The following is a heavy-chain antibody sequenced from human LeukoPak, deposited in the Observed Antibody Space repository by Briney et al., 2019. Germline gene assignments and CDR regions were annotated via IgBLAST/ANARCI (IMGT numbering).Heavy chain of an antibody. D-gene: IGHD4-11*01. J-gene: IGHJ6*03. V-gene: IGHV3-20*04. CDR2: INWNGGST. CDR1: GFTFDDYG. Sequence: GGSLRLSCAASGFTFDDYGMSWVRQAPGKGLEWVSGINWNGGSTGYADSVKGRFTISRDNAKNSLYLQMNSLRAEDTALYYCAREGSSNDYYYYYYMDVWGKGTTVTVSS. CDR3: AREGSSNDYYYYYYMDV.